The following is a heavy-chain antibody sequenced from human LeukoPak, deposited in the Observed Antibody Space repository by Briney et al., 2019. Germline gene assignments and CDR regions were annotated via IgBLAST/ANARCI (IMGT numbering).Heavy chain of an antibody. CDR1: GFTFSSYA. CDR3: ARDSDYGDYGGCDY. D-gene: IGHD4-17*01. CDR2: ISYDGSNK. V-gene: IGHV3-30*04. Sequence: GGSLRLSCAASGFTFSSYAMHWVRQAPGKGLEWVAVISYDGSNKYYADSVKGRFTISRDNAKNSLYLQMNSLRAEDTAVYYCARDSDYGDYGGCDYWGQGTLVTVSS. J-gene: IGHJ4*02.